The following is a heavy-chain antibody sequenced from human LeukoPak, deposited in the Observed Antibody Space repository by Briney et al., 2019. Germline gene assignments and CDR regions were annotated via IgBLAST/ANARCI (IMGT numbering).Heavy chain of an antibody. D-gene: IGHD2-8*02. CDR1: DGSFTNYY. CDR2: INHSGST. CDR3: ARAPYLTGGS. J-gene: IGHJ3*01. Sequence: SETLSLTCAVYDGSFTNYYWSWIRQPPGTGLERIREINHSGSTNYNPSLRSRVTISLDTSRNQFSLKLSSVTAADTAVYYCARAPYLTGGSWGQGTMVTVSS. V-gene: IGHV4-34*01.